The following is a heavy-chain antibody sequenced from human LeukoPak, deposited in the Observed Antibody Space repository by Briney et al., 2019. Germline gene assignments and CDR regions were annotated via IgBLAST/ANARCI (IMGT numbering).Heavy chain of an antibody. J-gene: IGHJ4*02. Sequence: SETLSLTCTVSGGSISSYYWSWIRQPPGKGLEWIGYIYYSGSTNYNPSLKSRVTISVDTSKNQFSLKLSSVTAADTAVYYCARVDRGYYDSSGYYSGYYFDYWGQGTLVTVSS. D-gene: IGHD3-22*01. CDR1: GGSISSYY. V-gene: IGHV4-59*01. CDR2: IYYSGST. CDR3: ARVDRGYYDSSGYYSGYYFDY.